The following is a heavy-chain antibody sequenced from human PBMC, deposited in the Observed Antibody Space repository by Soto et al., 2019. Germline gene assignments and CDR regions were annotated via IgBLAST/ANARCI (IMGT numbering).Heavy chain of an antibody. D-gene: IGHD6-6*01. V-gene: IGHV1-69*01. CDR3: ARGRPEIGEYSSSNNWFDP. CDR2: IIPIFGTA. Sequence: QVQLVQSGAEVKKPGSSVKVCCKASGGTFSSYAISWVRQAPGQGLEWMGGIIPIFGTANYAQKFQGRVTITADESTSTAYMELSSLRSEDTAVYYCARGRPEIGEYSSSNNWFDPSGQGTLVTVSS. CDR1: GGTFSSYA. J-gene: IGHJ5*02.